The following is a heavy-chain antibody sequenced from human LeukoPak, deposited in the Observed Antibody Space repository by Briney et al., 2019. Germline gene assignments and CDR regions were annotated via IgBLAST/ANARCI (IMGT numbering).Heavy chain of an antibody. CDR2: IYYNGGT. CDR1: GDSVSNSLYY. CDR3: ARVLRAASWRSYDY. V-gene: IGHV4-61*01. D-gene: IGHD5-18*01. J-gene: IGHJ4*02. Sequence: AETLSLTCTVSGDSVSNSLYYWSWIRQPPGKGLEWIGYIYYNGGTNYNPSLKSRVTISIDTSTNQFSLRLNSMTAADTAVYYCARVLRAASWRSYDYWGQGSLVTVSS.